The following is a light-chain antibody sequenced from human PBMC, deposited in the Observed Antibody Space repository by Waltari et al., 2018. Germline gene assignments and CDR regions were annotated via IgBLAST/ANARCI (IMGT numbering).Light chain of an antibody. V-gene: IGLV2-23*01. CDR1: SNDVGSYNL. J-gene: IGLJ2*01. CDR3: CSYASGSTII. Sequence: QSALTQPASVSGSPGQSITISCPGTSNDVGSYNLVSWYQRHPGNAPELLIYEGSKRPSGVSNRFSGSKSGNTASLTISGLQAEDEADYFCCSYASGSTIIFGGGTKLTVL. CDR2: EGS.